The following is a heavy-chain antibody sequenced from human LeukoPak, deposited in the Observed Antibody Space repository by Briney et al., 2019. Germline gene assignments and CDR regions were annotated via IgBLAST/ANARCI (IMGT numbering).Heavy chain of an antibody. Sequence: SETLSLTCTVSGGSISNYYWCWIRQSPKKGLEWIGYIYYNGITNYNPSLESRVTISVDTSKNQFSLNLTSVTAADTAVYYCARRGAGSTYFYYGLDVWGQGTTVTVSS. CDR2: IYYNGIT. V-gene: IGHV4-59*08. CDR1: GGSISNYY. J-gene: IGHJ6*02. CDR3: ARRGAGSTYFYYGLDV. D-gene: IGHD1-7*01.